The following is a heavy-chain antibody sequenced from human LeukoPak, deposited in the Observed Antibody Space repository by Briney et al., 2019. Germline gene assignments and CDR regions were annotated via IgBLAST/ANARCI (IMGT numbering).Heavy chain of an antibody. CDR2: ILRLTNGGTT. Sequence: GGSLRLSCAASGFTFNNAWMNWVRQAPGKGLEWVGRILRLTNGGTTDYAAPVKGRFTISRDDSKNTVYLQMNSLKTEDTAVYYCTNWNAARFGFWGQGTLVTVSS. V-gene: IGHV3-15*01. D-gene: IGHD1-1*01. CDR1: GFTFNNAW. CDR3: TNWNAARFGF. J-gene: IGHJ4*02.